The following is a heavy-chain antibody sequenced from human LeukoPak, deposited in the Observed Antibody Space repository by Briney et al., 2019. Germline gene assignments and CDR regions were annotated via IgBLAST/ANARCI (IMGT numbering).Heavy chain of an antibody. Sequence: PGGSLRLSCAASGFTFSSYAMSWVRQAPGKGPEWVSAISGSGGSTYYADSVKGRFTISRDNSKNTLYLQMNSLRAEDTAVYYCAKGTQLVPNYFDYWGQGTLVTVSS. D-gene: IGHD6-13*01. J-gene: IGHJ4*02. V-gene: IGHV3-23*01. CDR1: GFTFSSYA. CDR3: AKGTQLVPNYFDY. CDR2: ISGSGGST.